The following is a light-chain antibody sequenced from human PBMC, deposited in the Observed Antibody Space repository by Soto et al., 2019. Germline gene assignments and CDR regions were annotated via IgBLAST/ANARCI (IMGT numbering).Light chain of an antibody. V-gene: IGKV3D-15*01. Sequence: EIVMTQSPATLSVSPGDRATLSCRASQSVDNDLAWYQQKPGQPPRLLIYDASTRATGIPARFSGSQFGTEFTLTISSLLSEDFAVYFCQQYNNWPLTFGGGTKVETK. CDR3: QQYNNWPLT. CDR2: DAS. J-gene: IGKJ4*01. CDR1: QSVDND.